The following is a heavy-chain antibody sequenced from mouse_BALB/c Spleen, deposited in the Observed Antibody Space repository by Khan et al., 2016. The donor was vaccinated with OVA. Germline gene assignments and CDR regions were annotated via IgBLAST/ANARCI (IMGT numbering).Heavy chain of an antibody. V-gene: IGHV1S137*01. Sequence: VQLQQSGAELVRPGVSVKISCKGSGYTFTDFTMHWVKQSHAMSLEWIGVISTYYGDANYNQKFKDKATMTVDKSSNTAYMDLARLTSEDSAIYYWARRWGCDRFLYWGQGTLVTVSA. D-gene: IGHD1-1*02. CDR3: ARRWGCDRFLY. CDR2: ISTYYGDA. CDR1: GYTFTDFT. J-gene: IGHJ3*01.